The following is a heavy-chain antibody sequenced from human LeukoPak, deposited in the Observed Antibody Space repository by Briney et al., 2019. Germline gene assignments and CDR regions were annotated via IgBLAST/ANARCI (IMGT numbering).Heavy chain of an antibody. D-gene: IGHD3-10*01. CDR2: IGGSGGGT. Sequence: GGSLRLSCAVSGITLSNYGMTWVRQAPGKGLEWVAGIGGSGGGTNYADSVKGRFTISRDNSKNTLYLQMNSLRAEDTAVYYCAKGRVVSYYGSGVDIWGQGTMVTVSS. CDR1: GITLSNYG. CDR3: AKGRVVSYYGSGVDI. J-gene: IGHJ3*02. V-gene: IGHV3-23*01.